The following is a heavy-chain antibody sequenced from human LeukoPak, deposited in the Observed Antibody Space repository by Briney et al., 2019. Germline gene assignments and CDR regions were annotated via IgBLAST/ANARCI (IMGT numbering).Heavy chain of an antibody. Sequence: GGSLRLSCAASGFTFSSYAMSWVRQAPGKGLEWVSAISGSGGSTYYADSVKGRFTISRDDSKNTLYLQMNNLRTEDTAVYYCAKYGMTTVTYIDYWGQGTLVTVSS. V-gene: IGHV3-23*01. J-gene: IGHJ4*02. CDR2: ISGSGGST. CDR3: AKYGMTTVTYIDY. CDR1: GFTFSSYA. D-gene: IGHD4-17*01.